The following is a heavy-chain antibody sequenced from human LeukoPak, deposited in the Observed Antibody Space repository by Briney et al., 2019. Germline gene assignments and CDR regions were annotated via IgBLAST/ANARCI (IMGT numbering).Heavy chain of an antibody. CDR2: ISSTGSHT. CDR3: AKGVIGAAYGYFDL. J-gene: IGHJ2*01. Sequence: GGPRRLSCASSGFTFSHYDQNGPLQAPARALQWLSSISSTGSHTYYADSVKRRSSITRDNTKNSLYLQVDSLRAEDTTIYYCAKGVIGAAYGYFDLWGRGTMVTVSS. V-gene: IGHV3-21*01. D-gene: IGHD1-26*01. CDR1: GFTFSHYD.